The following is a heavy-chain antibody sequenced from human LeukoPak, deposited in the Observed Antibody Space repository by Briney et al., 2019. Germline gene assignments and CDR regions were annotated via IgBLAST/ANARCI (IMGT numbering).Heavy chain of an antibody. Sequence: GASVKVSCKASGYTFTGYYMHWVRQAPGQGLEWMGWINPNSGGTNYAQKLQGRVTMTRDTSISTAYMELTTVTSDDTAVYYCAKEGDYVWGSYRRLYFGYWGQGTLVTVSS. V-gene: IGHV1-2*02. J-gene: IGHJ4*02. CDR1: GYTFTGYY. CDR2: INPNSGGT. D-gene: IGHD3-16*02. CDR3: AKEGDYVWGSYRRLYFGY.